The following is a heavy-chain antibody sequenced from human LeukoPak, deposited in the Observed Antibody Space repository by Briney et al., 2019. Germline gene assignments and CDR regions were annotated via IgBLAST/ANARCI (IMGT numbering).Heavy chain of an antibody. CDR3: ARDPKDNFWSGPRELDY. CDR2: ISSSSSYI. J-gene: IGHJ4*02. D-gene: IGHD3-3*01. Sequence: PGGSLRLSCAASGFTFSSYSMNWVRQAPGKGVEWVSSISSSSSYIYYADSVKGRFTISRDNAKNSLYLQMNSLRDEDTPVYYCARDPKDNFWSGPRELDYWGQGTLVTVSS. V-gene: IGHV3-21*01. CDR1: GFTFSSYS.